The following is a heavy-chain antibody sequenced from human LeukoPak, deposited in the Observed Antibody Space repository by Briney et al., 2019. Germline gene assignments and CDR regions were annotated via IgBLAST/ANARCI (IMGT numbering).Heavy chain of an antibody. V-gene: IGHV3-23*01. CDR1: GFTLSSYW. CDR2: IGASGAYT. CDR3: AKRPTMTTVTTPSWRVCDS. Sequence: PGGSLRLSCAASGFTLSSYWMSWVRQAPGKGLEWVSAIGASGAYTFYADSVKGRFTISRDNSRNTLYLQMNSLRAEDTAVYYCAKRPTMTTVTTPSWRVCDSWGQGTLVTVSS. D-gene: IGHD4-17*01. J-gene: IGHJ4*02.